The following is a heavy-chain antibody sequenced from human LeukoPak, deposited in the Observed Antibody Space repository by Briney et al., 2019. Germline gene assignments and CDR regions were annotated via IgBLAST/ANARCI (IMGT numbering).Heavy chain of an antibody. V-gene: IGHV1-46*01. CDR2: INPSGGST. CDR1: GYTFTSYY. J-gene: IGHJ5*02. D-gene: IGHD4/OR15-4a*01. CDR3: ARDGASAAGTTNWFGP. Sequence: ASVKVSCKASGYTFTSYYMHWVRQAPGQGLEWMGIINPSGGSTSYAQKFQGRVTMTRDTSTSTVYMELSSLRSEDTAVYYCARDGASAAGTTNWFGPWGQGTLVTVSS.